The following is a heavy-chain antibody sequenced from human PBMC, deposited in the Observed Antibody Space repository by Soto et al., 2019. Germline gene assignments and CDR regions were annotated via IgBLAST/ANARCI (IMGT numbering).Heavy chain of an antibody. CDR1: GYSFTSYW. V-gene: IGHV5-51*01. D-gene: IGHD2-2*01. Sequence: GESLKISCKGSGYSFTSYWIGWVRQMPGKGLEWMGIIYPGDSDTRYSPSFQGQVTISADKSISAAYLQWSSLKASDTAMYYCARGSYVGYQLPKNYFDYWGQGTLVTVSS. CDR3: ARGSYVGYQLPKNYFDY. CDR2: IYPGDSDT. J-gene: IGHJ4*02.